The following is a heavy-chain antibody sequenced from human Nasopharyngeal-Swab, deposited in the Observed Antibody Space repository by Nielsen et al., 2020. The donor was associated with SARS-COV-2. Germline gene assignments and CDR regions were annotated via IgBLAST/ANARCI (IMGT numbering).Heavy chain of an antibody. Sequence: ESLKISCTVSGGSISSSSYYWGWIRQPPGKGLEWIGSIYYSGSTYYNPSLKSRVTISVDTSKNQFSLKLSSVTAADTAVYYCARSKKQQLTLVDYWGQGTLVTVSS. CDR1: GGSISSSSYY. D-gene: IGHD6-13*01. CDR3: ARSKKQQLTLVDY. V-gene: IGHV4-39*01. CDR2: IYYSGST. J-gene: IGHJ4*02.